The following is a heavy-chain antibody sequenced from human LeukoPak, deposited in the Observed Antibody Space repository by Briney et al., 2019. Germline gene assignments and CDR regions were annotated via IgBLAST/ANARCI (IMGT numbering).Heavy chain of an antibody. CDR1: GGSISSSSYN. J-gene: IGHJ4*02. CDR3: ARQRLYGALNFFDY. Sequence: ASETLSLTRTVSGGSISSSSYNWGWIRQPPGKGLEWIGSIYYRGSTYYNPSLKSRVTISVDTSKNRFSLKLSSVTAADTAVYYCARQRLYGALNFFDYWGQGTLVTVSS. V-gene: IGHV4-39*01. CDR2: IYYRGST. D-gene: IGHD4-17*01.